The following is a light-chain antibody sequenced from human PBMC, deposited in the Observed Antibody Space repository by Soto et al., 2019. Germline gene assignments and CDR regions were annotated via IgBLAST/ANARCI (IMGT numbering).Light chain of an antibody. CDR1: QSVSSSS. CDR3: QQYGKSPVT. CDR2: GAS. Sequence: EIVLTQSPGTLSLSPGERATLSCRASQSVSSSSLAWYQQKPGQAPRLLISGASSRATGIPDRFSGSGSGTDFTLTVNRLEPEDFAVDYCQQYGKSPVTFGGGTKVEIK. V-gene: IGKV3-20*01. J-gene: IGKJ4*01.